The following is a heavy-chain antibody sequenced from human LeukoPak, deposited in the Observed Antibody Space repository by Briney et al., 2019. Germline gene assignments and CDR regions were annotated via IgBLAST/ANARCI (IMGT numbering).Heavy chain of an antibody. CDR3: ARDSSSWYRILGWFDP. CDR2: ISYDGSNK. D-gene: IGHD6-13*01. V-gene: IGHV3-30*04. J-gene: IGHJ5*02. Sequence: GRSLRLSCAASGFTFSSYAMHWVRQAPGKGLEWVAVISYDGSNKYYADSVKGRFTISRDNSKNTLYLQMNSLRAEDTAVYYCARDSSSWYRILGWFDPWGQGTLVTVSS. CDR1: GFTFSSYA.